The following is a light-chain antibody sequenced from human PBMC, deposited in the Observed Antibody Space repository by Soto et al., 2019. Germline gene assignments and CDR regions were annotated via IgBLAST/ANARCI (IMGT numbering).Light chain of an antibody. CDR1: QTVSSC. V-gene: IGKV1-5*01. Sequence: DIQMTQSPSTLSASLGDRVTITCRASQTVSSCLAWYQQKPGKAPKLLIYDVSSLESGVPSRFSGSGSGTEFTLTISSLQPDDFATYYCQQYYSYSRTFGQGTKVEVK. J-gene: IGKJ1*01. CDR2: DVS. CDR3: QQYYSYSRT.